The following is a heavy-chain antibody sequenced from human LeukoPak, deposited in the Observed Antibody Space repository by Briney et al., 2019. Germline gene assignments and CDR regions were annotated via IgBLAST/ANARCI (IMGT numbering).Heavy chain of an antibody. J-gene: IGHJ6*03. CDR1: GGPLSSSSYY. CDR3: ARHRIGIEYSSSPGYYMDV. Sequence: SETLSLTCNVSGGPLSSSSYYWGWIRQPPGKGLEWIGSIYYIGSTYYNPSLKSRVTISVDTSKNQFSLKLSSVTAADTAVYYCARHRIGIEYSSSPGYYMDVWGKGTTVTVSS. D-gene: IGHD6-6*01. CDR2: IYYIGST. V-gene: IGHV4-39*01.